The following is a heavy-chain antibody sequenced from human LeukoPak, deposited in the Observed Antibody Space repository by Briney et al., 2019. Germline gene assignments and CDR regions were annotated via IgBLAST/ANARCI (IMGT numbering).Heavy chain of an antibody. CDR2: INHSGSA. CDR3: ARGRLLYYYDSSGYYDY. J-gene: IGHJ4*02. D-gene: IGHD3-22*01. V-gene: IGHV4-34*01. Sequence: SETLSLTCAVSGGSFSGYYWTWIRQPPGKGLEWIGEINHSGSANYNPSLKSRVTISVDTSKNQFSLKLSSVTAADTAVYYCARGRLLYYYDSSGYYDYWGQGTLVTVSS. CDR1: GGSFSGYY.